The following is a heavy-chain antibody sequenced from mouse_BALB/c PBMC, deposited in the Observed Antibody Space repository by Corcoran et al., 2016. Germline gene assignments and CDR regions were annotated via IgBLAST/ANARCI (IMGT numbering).Heavy chain of an antibody. Sequence: DVQLQESGPGLVKPSQSLSLTCSVTGYSITSGYYWNWIRQFPGNKLEWMGYISYDGSNNYNPSLKNRISITRDTSKNQFFLKLNSVTTEDTATYYCARGTVVPYWYFDVWGAGTTVTVSS. CDR1: GYSITSGYY. J-gene: IGHJ1*01. V-gene: IGHV3-6*02. CDR3: ARGTVVPYWYFDV. D-gene: IGHD1-1*01. CDR2: ISYDGSN.